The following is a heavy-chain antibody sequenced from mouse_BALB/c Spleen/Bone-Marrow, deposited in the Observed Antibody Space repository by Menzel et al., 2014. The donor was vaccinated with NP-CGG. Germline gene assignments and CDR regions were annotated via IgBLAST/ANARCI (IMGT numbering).Heavy chain of an antibody. D-gene: IGHD2-1*01. CDR2: INPYNDGT. CDR1: GYTFTSYL. CDR3: ARGGNYWYFDV. J-gene: IGHJ1*01. V-gene: IGHV1-14*01. Sequence: VQLKQSGPELVKPGASVKMSCKASGYTFTSYLMHWVKQKPGLGLEWIGYINPYNDGTKYNEKFKGKATLTSDKSSSTAYMELSSLTSEDSAVYYCARGGNYWYFDVWGAGTTVTVSS.